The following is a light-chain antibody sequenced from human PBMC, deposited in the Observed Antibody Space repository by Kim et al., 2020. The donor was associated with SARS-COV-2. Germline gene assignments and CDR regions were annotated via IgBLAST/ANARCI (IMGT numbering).Light chain of an antibody. CDR3: QHYGSSWT. CDR1: QSVSSTY. CDR2: GAS. J-gene: IGKJ1*01. Sequence: LSPGETATLACRASQSVSSTYLAWYQHKPGQAPRLLIYGASNRATGIPDRFSGSGSGTDFTLTISRLEPEDFAVYYCQHYGSSWTFGQGTKVDIK. V-gene: IGKV3-20*01.